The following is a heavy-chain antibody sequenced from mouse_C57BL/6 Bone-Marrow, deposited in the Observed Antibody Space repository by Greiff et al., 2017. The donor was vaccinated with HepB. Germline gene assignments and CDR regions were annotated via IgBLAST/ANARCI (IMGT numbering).Heavy chain of an antibody. J-gene: IGHJ3*01. CDR2: ISSGGSYT. D-gene: IGHD2-2*01. CDR1: GFTFSSYG. Sequence: EVKLMESGGDLVKPGGSLKLSCAASGFTFSSYGMSWVRQTPDKRLEWVATISSGGSYTYYPDSVKGRFTISRDNAKNTLYLQMSSLKSEDTAMYYCARQRSTMVTAWFAYWGQGTLVTVSA. V-gene: IGHV5-6*01. CDR3: ARQRSTMVTAWFAY.